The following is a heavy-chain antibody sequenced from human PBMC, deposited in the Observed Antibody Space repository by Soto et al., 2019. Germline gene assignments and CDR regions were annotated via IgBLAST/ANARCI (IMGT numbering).Heavy chain of an antibody. CDR2: IFHSGNS. V-gene: IGHV4-38-2*02. CDR3: AREDDGMDV. Sequence: NPSETLSLTCAVSGSSMSGFYWGWVRQPPGKGLEWIGSIFHSGNSYYNPSLKSRVILSVDTSKNQFSLNLTAAIAADTAVYYCAREDDGMDVWGQGTPVTVSS. CDR1: GSSMSGFY. J-gene: IGHJ6*02.